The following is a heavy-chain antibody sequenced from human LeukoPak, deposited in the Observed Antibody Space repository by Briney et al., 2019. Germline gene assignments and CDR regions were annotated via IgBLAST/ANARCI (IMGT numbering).Heavy chain of an antibody. CDR1: GFIVSSNY. J-gene: IGHJ4*02. D-gene: IGHD7-27*01. V-gene: IGHV3-23*01. CDR3: AKGELGTHFDY. Sequence: PGGSLRLSCAASGFIVSSNYMSWVRQAPGKGLEWVSAISGSGGSTYYADSVKGRFTISRDNSKNTLYLQMNSLRAEDTAVYYCAKGELGTHFDYWGQGTLVTVSS. CDR2: ISGSGGST.